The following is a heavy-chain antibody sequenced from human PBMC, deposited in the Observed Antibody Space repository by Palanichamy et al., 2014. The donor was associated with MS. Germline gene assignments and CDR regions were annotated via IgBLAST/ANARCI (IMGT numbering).Heavy chain of an antibody. CDR3: ARGPMAPHYDFWGGTYYYYYGMDV. CDR1: GYAFTSYD. Sequence: VQLVQSGAEVKKPGASVKVSCKASGYAFTSYDINWVRQATGQGLEWMGWMNPNSGNTGYAQKFQGRVTMTRNTSISTAYMELSSLRSEDTAVYYCARGPMAPHYDFWGGTYYYYYGMDVWGQGTTVTVSS. D-gene: IGHD3-3*01. V-gene: IGHV1-8*01. J-gene: IGHJ6*02. CDR2: MNPNSGNT.